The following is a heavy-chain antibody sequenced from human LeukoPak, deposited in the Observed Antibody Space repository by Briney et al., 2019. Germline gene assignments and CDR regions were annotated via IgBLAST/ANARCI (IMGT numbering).Heavy chain of an antibody. CDR3: ARDGGYRSSWNRFDY. V-gene: IGHV1-3*01. J-gene: IGHJ4*02. D-gene: IGHD6-13*01. Sequence: ASVKVSCKASGYTFTNYAMHWVRQAPGQRLEWMGWINAGNGNTKYSQKFQGRVTITRDTSANTAYMELSSLRSEDTAVYYCARDGGYRSSWNRFDYWGQGTLVTVSS. CDR2: INAGNGNT. CDR1: GYTFTNYA.